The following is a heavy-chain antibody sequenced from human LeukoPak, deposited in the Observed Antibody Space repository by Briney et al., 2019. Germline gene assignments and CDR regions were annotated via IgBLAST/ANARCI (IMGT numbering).Heavy chain of an antibody. D-gene: IGHD3-10*01. CDR3: ARDRSGSYPNWFDP. Sequence: GGSLRLSCAASGFTVSSNYMNWVRQAPGKGLEWVSAITGNGANTFYADSVKGRFTISRDNSKNTMYLQMNSLRAEDTALYYCARDRSGSYPNWFDPWGQGTLVTVSS. CDR2: ITGNGANT. J-gene: IGHJ5*02. V-gene: IGHV3-23*01. CDR1: GFTVSSNY.